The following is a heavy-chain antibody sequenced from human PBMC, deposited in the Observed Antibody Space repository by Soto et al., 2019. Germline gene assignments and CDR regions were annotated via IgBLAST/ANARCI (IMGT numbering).Heavy chain of an antibody. J-gene: IGHJ2*01. CDR2: IIPIFGTA. Sequence: QVQLVQSGAEVKKPGSSVKVSCKASGGTFSSYAISWVRQAPEQGLEWMGGIIPIFGTANYAQKFQGRVTITADESTSTAYMELSSLRSEDTAVYYCARGYSYGYYWYFDLWGRGTLVTVSS. V-gene: IGHV1-69*01. CDR3: ARGYSYGYYWYFDL. CDR1: GGTFSSYA. D-gene: IGHD5-18*01.